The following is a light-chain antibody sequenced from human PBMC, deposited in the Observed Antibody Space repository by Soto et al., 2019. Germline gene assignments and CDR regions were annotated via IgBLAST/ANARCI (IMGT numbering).Light chain of an antibody. Sequence: DVQMTQSPSSLSASVGDSVTITCRASQSVFNHLSWFQQRPGKGPKLLIYDATSLHAGVPSRFSGSGYGTDFTLTISTVQPEDSAIYYCHQSSSTPLTFGGGTRVEL. CDR3: HQSSSTPLT. J-gene: IGKJ4*01. CDR2: DAT. V-gene: IGKV1-39*01. CDR1: QSVFNH.